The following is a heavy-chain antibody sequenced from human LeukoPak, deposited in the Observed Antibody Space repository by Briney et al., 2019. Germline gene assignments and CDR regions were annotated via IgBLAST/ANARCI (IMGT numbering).Heavy chain of an antibody. CDR3: AKDRQSRGSLGFDY. V-gene: IGHV3-23*01. Sequence: GGSLRLSCVASGFSLSSYAMGWVRQAPGKGLEWVTAISDTGRSTYYADSVKGRFTMSKDTSKTTVYLQMNSLRADDTAVYYCAKDRQSRGSLGFDYWGQGALVIVSS. J-gene: IGHJ4*02. CDR2: ISDTGRST. CDR1: GFSLSSYA. D-gene: IGHD3-22*01.